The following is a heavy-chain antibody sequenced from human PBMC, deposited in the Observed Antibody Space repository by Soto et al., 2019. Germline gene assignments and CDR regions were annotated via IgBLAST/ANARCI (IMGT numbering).Heavy chain of an antibody. J-gene: IGHJ4*02. CDR1: GFIFSSYS. Sequence: EVQLVESGGGLVQPGGSLRLSCAASGFIFSSYSMNWVRQAPGKGPEWVSYITSNSITTQYADPVKGRFTISRDNAKSSLSLQLNSLRAEETAVYYCARDHLWAFDYWGQGTLVTVSS. V-gene: IGHV3-48*01. CDR2: ITSNSITT. D-gene: IGHD1-26*01. CDR3: ARDHLWAFDY.